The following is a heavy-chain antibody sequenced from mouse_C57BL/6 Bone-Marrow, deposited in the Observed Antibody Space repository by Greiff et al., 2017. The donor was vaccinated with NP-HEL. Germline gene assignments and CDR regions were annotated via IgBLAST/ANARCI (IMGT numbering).Heavy chain of an antibody. CDR2: IYPGGGYT. CDR1: GYTFTNYW. CDR3: ARAADDGPYYFDY. D-gene: IGHD1-1*01. Sequence: QVQLQQSGAELVRPGPSVKMSCKASGYTFTNYWIGWAKQRPGHGLEWIGDIYPGGGYTNYNEKFKGKATLTADKSSSTAYMQFSSLTSEDSAIYYCARAADDGPYYFDYWGQGTTLTVSS. J-gene: IGHJ2*01. V-gene: IGHV1-63*01.